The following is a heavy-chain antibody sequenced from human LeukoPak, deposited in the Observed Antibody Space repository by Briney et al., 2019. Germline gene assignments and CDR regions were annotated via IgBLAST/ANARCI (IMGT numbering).Heavy chain of an antibody. D-gene: IGHD3-22*01. CDR1: GFNYSSYG. CDR3: ASIYYDSSGYYFFAFDY. Sequence: PGGPLRLSCAASGFNYSSYGMHWVRQAPGKGREWGEYIRYDGSNKYYAASVKGRFTISRDNSKNTLYLQMNSLRAEDTAVYYCASIYYDSSGYYFFAFDYWGQGTLVTVSS. CDR2: IRYDGSNK. J-gene: IGHJ4*02. V-gene: IGHV3-30*02.